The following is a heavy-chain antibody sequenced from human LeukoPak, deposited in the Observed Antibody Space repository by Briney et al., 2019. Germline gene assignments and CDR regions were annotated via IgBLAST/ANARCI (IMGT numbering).Heavy chain of an antibody. CDR1: GFTFSSYS. CDR3: ARADRDGNKRFLD. V-gene: IGHV3-48*02. CDR2: VSISGTTT. Sequence: GGSLRLSCAASGFTFSSYSVIWARPAPGKGLEWVSYVSISGTTTYYADSVKGRFTISRDNGKNLVSLQMNSLRDEDTAVYYCARADRDGNKRFLDSGQGTLVTVSS. J-gene: IGHJ4*02. D-gene: IGHD5-24*01.